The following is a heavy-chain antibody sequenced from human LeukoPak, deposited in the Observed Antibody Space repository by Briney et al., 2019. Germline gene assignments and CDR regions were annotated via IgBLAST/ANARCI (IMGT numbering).Heavy chain of an antibody. CDR2: VYPADSDT. Sequence: GESLKISCQASGYTFSDLWIDWVRQMPGQGLVWMGSVYPADSDTRYSPSFQGHVTISADKSISTAFLQWNSLQSSDSGIYFCARTQGLYGAADYWGQGTLVISSS. CDR3: ARTQGLYGAADY. D-gene: IGHD2-2*02. CDR1: GYTFSDLW. J-gene: IGHJ4*02. V-gene: IGHV5-51*01.